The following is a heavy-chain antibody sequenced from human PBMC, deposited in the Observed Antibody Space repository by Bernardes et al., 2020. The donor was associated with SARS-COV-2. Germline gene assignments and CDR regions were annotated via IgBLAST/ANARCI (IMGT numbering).Heavy chain of an antibody. CDR1: GGSISSYY. CDR3: ARDQSHSYYDVWSGYYPYGWFDP. CDR2: IYTSGST. Sequence: SETLSLTCTVSGGSISSYYWSWIRQPAGKGLEWIGRIYTSGSTNYNPSLKSRVTMSVDTSKNQFSLKLSSVTAADTAVYYCARDQSHSYYDVWSGYYPYGWFDPWGQGTLVTVSS. D-gene: IGHD3-3*01. J-gene: IGHJ5*02. V-gene: IGHV4-4*07.